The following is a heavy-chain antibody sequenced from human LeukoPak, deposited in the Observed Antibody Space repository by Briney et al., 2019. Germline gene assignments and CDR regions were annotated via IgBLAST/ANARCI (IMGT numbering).Heavy chain of an antibody. CDR2: IYYSGST. CDR3: ARQTLFFDY. J-gene: IGHJ4*02. CDR1: GGSISSSSYY. V-gene: IGHV4-39*01. Sequence: SETLSLTCTVSGGSISSSSYYWGWIRQPPGKGLEWIGSIYYSGSTYYNPSLKSRVTISVDTSKNQFSLKLSSVTAADPAVYYCARQTLFFDYWGQGTLVTVFS. D-gene: IGHD4-23*01.